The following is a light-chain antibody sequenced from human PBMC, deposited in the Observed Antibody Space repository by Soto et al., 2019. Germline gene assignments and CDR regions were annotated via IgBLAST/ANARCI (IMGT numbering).Light chain of an antibody. CDR2: EVS. CDR3: SSYTSSSTLYV. J-gene: IGLJ1*01. Sequence: QSALTQPASVSGSPGQPITISCTRTSSDVGGYNYVSWYQQHPGKAPKLIICEVSNRPSGVSNRFSGSKSGNTASLTISGLQAEDEADYYCSSYTSSSTLYVFGTGTKVTVL. CDR1: SSDVGGYNY. V-gene: IGLV2-14*01.